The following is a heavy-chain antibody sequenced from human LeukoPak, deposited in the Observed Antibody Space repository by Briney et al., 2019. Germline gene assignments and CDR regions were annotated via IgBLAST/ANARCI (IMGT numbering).Heavy chain of an antibody. V-gene: IGHV4-4*07. CDR1: GGSISSYY. CDR2: IYTSGST. D-gene: IGHD6-13*01. J-gene: IGHJ4*02. Sequence: SETLSLTCTVSGGSISSYYWSWIRQPAGKGLEWIGRIYTSGSTNYNPSLKSRVTTSVDTSKNQFSLKLSSVTAADTAVYYCAREGYSSSWYRPSYFDYWGQGTLVTVSS. CDR3: AREGYSSSWYRPSYFDY.